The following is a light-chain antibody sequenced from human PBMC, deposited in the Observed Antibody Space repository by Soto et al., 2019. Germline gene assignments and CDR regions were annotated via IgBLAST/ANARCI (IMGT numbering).Light chain of an antibody. CDR2: AAS. J-gene: IGKJ1*01. Sequence: IQLTHSPSSLSASVGDRVTITCRASQGISSYLAWYQQKPGKAPKLLIYAASTLQSGVPSRFSGSGSGTDFTLTISCLQPEDFATYYCQQSYSTWTFGQGTKVDNK. V-gene: IGKV1-9*01. CDR1: QGISSY. CDR3: QQSYSTWT.